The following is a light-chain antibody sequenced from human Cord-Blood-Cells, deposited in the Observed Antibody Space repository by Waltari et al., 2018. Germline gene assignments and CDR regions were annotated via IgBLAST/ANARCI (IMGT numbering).Light chain of an antibody. CDR3: CSYAGSSTWV. Sequence: QSALTQPASVSGSPGQSITISCTGTSSDVGSYNLVSWYQQHPGKAPKLMIYEVSKRPWGVSNRCSGSKSGNTASLTISGLQAEDEGDYYCCSYAGSSTWVFGGGTKLTVL. CDR1: SSDVGSYNL. CDR2: EVS. J-gene: IGLJ3*02. V-gene: IGLV2-23*02.